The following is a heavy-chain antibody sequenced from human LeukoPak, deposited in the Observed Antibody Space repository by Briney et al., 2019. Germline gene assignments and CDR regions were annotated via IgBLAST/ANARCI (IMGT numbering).Heavy chain of an antibody. CDR1: GYTFTSYD. D-gene: IGHD4-17*01. CDR2: MNPNSGNT. V-gene: IGHV1-8*01. Sequence: ASVKVSCKASGYTFTSYDINWVRQATGQGLAWMGWMNPNSGNTGYAQKFQGRVTMTRNTSISTAYMELSSLRSEDTAVYYCARYFGDYDAFDIWGQGTMVTVSS. J-gene: IGHJ3*02. CDR3: ARYFGDYDAFDI.